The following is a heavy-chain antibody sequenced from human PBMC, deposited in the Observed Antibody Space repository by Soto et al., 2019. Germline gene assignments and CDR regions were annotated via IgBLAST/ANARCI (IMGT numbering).Heavy chain of an antibody. CDR1: VASISSNNW. CDR3: PKAGSAHPYYSDK. D-gene: IGHD3-10*01. V-gene: IGHV4-4*02. J-gene: IGHJ4*02. Sequence: SETLSLTCVFSVASISSNNWCSLVRQPPGKGLEWVGEVYHSGPTNYNPSLKSRVPLSVDKSKNQFSLKLTSVTAADTAVYYCPKAGSAHPYYSDKWGQGNLVTVSS. CDR2: VYHSGPT.